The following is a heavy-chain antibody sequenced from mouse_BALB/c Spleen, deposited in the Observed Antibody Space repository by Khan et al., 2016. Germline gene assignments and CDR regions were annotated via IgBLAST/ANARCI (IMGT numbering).Heavy chain of an antibody. CDR1: GYTFTSYW. D-gene: IGHD1-1*01. J-gene: IGHJ2*01. Sequence: QVQLQQSGAELARPGASVKLSCKASGYTFTSYWMQWVKQRPGQGLEWIGAIYPGDGYTRYPQTFKGKATLTADKSSSTAYRQLSSLAYKDSAVYYCASYYGSSYDYFDYWGQGTTLTVSS. V-gene: IGHV1-87*01. CDR3: ASYYGSSYDYFDY. CDR2: IYPGDGYT.